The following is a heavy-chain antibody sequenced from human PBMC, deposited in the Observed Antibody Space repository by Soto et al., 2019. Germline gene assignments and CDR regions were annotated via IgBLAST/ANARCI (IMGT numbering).Heavy chain of an antibody. Sequence: PSETLSLTCAVYGGSFSGYYWSWIRQPPGKGLEWIGGINHSGSTNYNPSLKSRVTISVDTSKNQFSLKLSSVTAADTAVYYCARNGLLEWLNEYYYYGMDVWGQGTTVTVSS. D-gene: IGHD3-3*01. CDR1: GGSFSGYY. CDR3: ARNGLLEWLNEYYYYGMDV. J-gene: IGHJ6*02. V-gene: IGHV4-34*01. CDR2: INHSGST.